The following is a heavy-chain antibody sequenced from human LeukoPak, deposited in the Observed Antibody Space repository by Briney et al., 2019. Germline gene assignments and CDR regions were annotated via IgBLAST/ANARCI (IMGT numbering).Heavy chain of an antibody. V-gene: IGHV3-23*01. D-gene: IGHD5-18*01. CDR1: GFTSSDHA. Sequence: GGSLRLSCAASGFTSSDHAMTWVRQAPGKGLEWVSAIRGTGGDIFYADSVKGRFTISRDNSRNTLYLQMDSLRADDTALYFCARGMVTKFDCWGQGTLVTVSS. CDR3: ARGMVTKFDC. CDR2: IRGTGGDI. J-gene: IGHJ4*02.